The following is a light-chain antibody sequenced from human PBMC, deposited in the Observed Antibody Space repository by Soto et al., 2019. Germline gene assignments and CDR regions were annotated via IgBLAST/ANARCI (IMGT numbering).Light chain of an antibody. CDR3: QQYHNWPIN. V-gene: IGKV1-39*01. Sequence: DIQMTQSPSSLSASVGDRVPITCLANQSISSYLNWYQQTPGKAPKLLIYAASSLQSGVPSRFRGSGSGTEFTLTISSLQSEDFAVYYCQQYHNWPINFGQGTRLEIK. CDR2: AAS. J-gene: IGKJ5*01. CDR1: QSISSY.